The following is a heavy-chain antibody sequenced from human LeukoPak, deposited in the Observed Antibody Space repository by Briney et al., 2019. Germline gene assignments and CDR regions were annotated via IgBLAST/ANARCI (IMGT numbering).Heavy chain of an antibody. CDR3: AKDPDGAFDI. V-gene: IGHV3-23*01. CDR2: ISGSGGST. J-gene: IGHJ3*02. Sequence: GSLRLSFAASGFTFSSYAMSWVRQAPGEGLEWVSAISGSGGSTYYADSVKGRFTISRDNSKNTLYLQMNSLRAEDTAVYYCAKDPDGAFDIWGQGTMVTVSS. CDR1: GFTFSSYA.